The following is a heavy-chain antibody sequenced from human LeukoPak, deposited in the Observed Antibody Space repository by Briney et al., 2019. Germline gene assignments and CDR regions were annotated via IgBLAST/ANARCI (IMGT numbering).Heavy chain of an antibody. D-gene: IGHD4-17*01. CDR1: GGSFSGYY. V-gene: IGHV4-34*01. CDR3: ARLNYTVTTYPSFDY. CDR2: ISRSGST. J-gene: IGHJ4*02. Sequence: SETLSLTCAAYGGSFSGYYWSWIRQPPGRVLEWIGDISRSGSTNYNPSLKSRITISVDTSKNQFSLKLSSVTAADTAVYYCARLNYTVTTYPSFDYWGQGTLVTVSS.